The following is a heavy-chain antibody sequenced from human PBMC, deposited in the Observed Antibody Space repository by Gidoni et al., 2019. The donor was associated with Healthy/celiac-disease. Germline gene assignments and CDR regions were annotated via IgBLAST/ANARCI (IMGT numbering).Heavy chain of an antibody. CDR2: ISSSSSYT. Sequence: QVQLVESGGGLVKPGGSLRLSCAASGFTFSDYYMSWIRQAPGKGLEWVSYISSSSSYTNYADSVKGRFTISRDNAKNSLYLQMNSLRAEDTAVYYCARDGSSSLSFDYWGQGTLVTVSS. CDR1: GFTFSDYY. CDR3: ARDGSSSLSFDY. V-gene: IGHV3-11*06. D-gene: IGHD6-6*01. J-gene: IGHJ4*02.